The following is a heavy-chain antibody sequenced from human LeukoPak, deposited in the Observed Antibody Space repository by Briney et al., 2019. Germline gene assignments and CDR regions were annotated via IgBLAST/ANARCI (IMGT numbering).Heavy chain of an antibody. J-gene: IGHJ6*02. CDR3: ARDPHEATYGMDV. Sequence: GASVKVYCKASGYTFTGYYMHWVRQAPGQGLEWMGWINPNSGGTNYAQKFQGRVTMTRDTSISTAYMELSRLRSDDTAVYYCARDPHEATYGMDVWGQGTTVTVSS. D-gene: IGHD5-12*01. CDR1: GYTFTGYY. CDR2: INPNSGGT. V-gene: IGHV1-2*02.